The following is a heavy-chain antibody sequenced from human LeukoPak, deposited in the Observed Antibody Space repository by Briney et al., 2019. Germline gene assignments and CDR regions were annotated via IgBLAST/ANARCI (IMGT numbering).Heavy chain of an antibody. V-gene: IGHV3-23*01. Sequence: GGSLRLSCAASGFTFSSYAMGWVRQAPGKGLEWVSLISGSSGGTYFADSVKGRFTISRDNSKNTLYLQMDGLRAEDTAIYYCAPDLRGSAWSLDDWGQGTLVTVSS. D-gene: IGHD6-13*01. CDR3: APDLRGSAWSLDD. CDR2: ISGSSGGT. J-gene: IGHJ4*02. CDR1: GFTFSSYA.